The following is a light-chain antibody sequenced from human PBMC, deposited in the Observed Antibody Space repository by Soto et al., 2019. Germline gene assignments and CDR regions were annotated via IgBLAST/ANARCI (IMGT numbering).Light chain of an antibody. CDR3: QQRHMWPIT. Sequence: EFVLTQSPGTLSLSPGERATLSCRASHTVRNNYLAWYQQKPGQAPRLLIYDASSRATGIPDRFSGGGSGTDFTLTISSLEPEDSAVYYCQQRHMWPITFGQGTRLEIK. J-gene: IGKJ5*01. CDR2: DAS. V-gene: IGKV3D-20*02. CDR1: HTVRNNY.